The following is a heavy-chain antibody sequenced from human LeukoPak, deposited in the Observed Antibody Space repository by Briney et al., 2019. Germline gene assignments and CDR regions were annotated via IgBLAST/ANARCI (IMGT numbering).Heavy chain of an antibody. Sequence: GGSLRLSCSASGFPFSSYAMHWVRQAPGKGLEYVSAISDSGGSTYYADSVKGRFTISRDNSKNTLYLQMSSLRAEDTAVYYCGRGNFPHCSGDCFDSWGQGTLVTVSS. CDR1: GFPFSSYA. D-gene: IGHD2-21*02. J-gene: IGHJ4*02. CDR3: GRGNFPHCSGDCFDS. CDR2: ISDSGGST. V-gene: IGHV3-64D*09.